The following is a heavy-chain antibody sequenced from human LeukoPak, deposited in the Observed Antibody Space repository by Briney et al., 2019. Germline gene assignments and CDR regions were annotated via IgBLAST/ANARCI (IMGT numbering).Heavy chain of an antibody. Sequence: PGGSLRLSCAASGFTFSSYAMSWVRQAPGKGLEWVSAISGSGGSTYYADSVKGRFTISRDNAKNTLYLQMNSLRAEDTAVYYCASWLRGVIGAFDIWGQGAMVTVSS. CDR2: ISGSGGST. V-gene: IGHV3-23*01. J-gene: IGHJ3*02. CDR1: GFTFSSYA. D-gene: IGHD3-10*01. CDR3: ASWLRGVIGAFDI.